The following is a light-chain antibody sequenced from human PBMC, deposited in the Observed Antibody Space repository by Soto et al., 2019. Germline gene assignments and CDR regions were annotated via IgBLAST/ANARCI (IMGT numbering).Light chain of an antibody. CDR2: GAS. Sequence: DIVMTQSPESLAVSLGERATINCRASQSVSSNLAWYQQKPGQAPRLLIYGASTRATGIPARFSGSGSGTEFTLTISSLQSEDFAVYYCQQYNNWPLTFGQGTKVDI. J-gene: IGKJ1*01. CDR1: QSVSSN. CDR3: QQYNNWPLT. V-gene: IGKV3-15*01.